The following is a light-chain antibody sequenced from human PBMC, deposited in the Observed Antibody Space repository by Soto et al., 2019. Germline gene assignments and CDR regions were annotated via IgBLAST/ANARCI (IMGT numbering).Light chain of an antibody. V-gene: IGLV2-8*01. J-gene: IGLJ2*01. Sequence: QSALTQPPSASGSPGQSVTISCTGSSSDVGGYNYVSWYQQHPAKAPKLMIYEVSKRPSGVPDRLSGYKSGNTASLTVSGLHAEDDADYYCSSYGGINTVVFGGGTKLTVL. CDR1: SSDVGGYNY. CDR3: SSYGGINTVV. CDR2: EVS.